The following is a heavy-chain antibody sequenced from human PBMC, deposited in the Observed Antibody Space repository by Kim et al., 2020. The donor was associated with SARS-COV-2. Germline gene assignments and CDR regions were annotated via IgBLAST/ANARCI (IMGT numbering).Heavy chain of an antibody. D-gene: IGHD3-22*01. CDR2: IYYSGST. V-gene: IGHV4-39*01. CDR3: ARTYYYDSSGYYESDYYDVMDV. J-gene: IGHJ6*02. Sequence: SETLSLTCTVSGGSISSSSYYWGWIRQPPGKGLEWIGSIYYSGSTYYNPSLKSRVTISVDTSKNQFSLKLSSVTAADTAVYYCARTYYYDSSGYYESDYYDVMDVWGQGTTVTVSS. CDR1: GGSISSSSYY.